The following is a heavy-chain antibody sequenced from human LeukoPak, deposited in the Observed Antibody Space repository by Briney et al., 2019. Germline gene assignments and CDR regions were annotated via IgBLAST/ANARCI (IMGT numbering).Heavy chain of an antibody. CDR3: AMQVGIYGDYNNWFDP. CDR2: VDYSGNT. J-gene: IGHJ5*02. CDR1: GASLNNYY. V-gene: IGHV4-59*08. Sequence: SETLSLTCTVSGASLNNYYWNWVRQPPGKELEWIGNVDYSGNTRHNPSLKSRVTVSLDISKNHFSLRLSSVTAADTAVYYCAMQVGIYGDYNNWFDPWGQGARVTVSS. D-gene: IGHD4-17*01.